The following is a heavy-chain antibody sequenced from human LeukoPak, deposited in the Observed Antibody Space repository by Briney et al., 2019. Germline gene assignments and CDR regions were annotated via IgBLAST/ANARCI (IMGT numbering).Heavy chain of an antibody. Sequence: GGSLRLSCAASGFTFSNSAMSWVRQAPGKGLEWVSTLSGSGITTYYADSVKGRFTISRDNSKNTLYLQMNSLRAEDTAVYYCARDSRWFDPWGQGTLVTVSS. CDR3: ARDSRWFDP. J-gene: IGHJ5*02. CDR1: GFTFSNSA. V-gene: IGHV3-23*01. CDR2: LSGSGITT.